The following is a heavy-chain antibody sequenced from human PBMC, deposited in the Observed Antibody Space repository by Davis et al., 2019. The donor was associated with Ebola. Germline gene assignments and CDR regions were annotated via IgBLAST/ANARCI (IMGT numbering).Heavy chain of an antibody. CDR2: ISAYNGNT. J-gene: IGHJ6*04. CDR1: GYTFTSYG. V-gene: IGHV1-18*01. Sequence: AASVKVSCKASGYTFTSYGISWVRQAPGQGLEWMGWISAYNGNTNYAQKFQGRVTITADESTSTAYMELSSLRSEDTAVYYCARALMEAVAGLVYYYYYGMDVWGKGTTVTVSS. CDR3: ARALMEAVAGLVYYYYYGMDV. D-gene: IGHD6-19*01.